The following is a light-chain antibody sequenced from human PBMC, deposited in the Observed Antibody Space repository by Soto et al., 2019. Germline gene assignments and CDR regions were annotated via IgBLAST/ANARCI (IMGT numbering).Light chain of an antibody. CDR1: QSISMY. V-gene: IGKV1-39*01. CDR2: AAS. CDR3: QQANSFTLT. J-gene: IGKJ5*01. Sequence: EIQMTQSPSSLSASVGDRVTITCRASQSISMYLNWYQQKPGKAPKLLIYAASSLQSGVPSRFSGSVSGTDGTLTISSLQKEDVATYYCQQANSFTLTFGQGTRLEIK.